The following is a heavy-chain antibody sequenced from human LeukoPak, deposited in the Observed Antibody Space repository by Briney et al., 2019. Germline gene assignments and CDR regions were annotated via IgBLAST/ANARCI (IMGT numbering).Heavy chain of an antibody. D-gene: IGHD1-7*01. CDR2: INPNSGGT. CDR3: ARENGITGTTSLSYFDY. V-gene: IGHV1-2*02. J-gene: IGHJ4*02. Sequence: ASVKVSCKASGYTFTGYYMHWVRQAPGQGLEWMGWINPNSGGTNYAQKFQGRVTMTRDTSISTAYMELSRLRSDDTAVYYCARENGITGTTSLSYFDYWGQGTLVTVSS. CDR1: GYTFTGYY.